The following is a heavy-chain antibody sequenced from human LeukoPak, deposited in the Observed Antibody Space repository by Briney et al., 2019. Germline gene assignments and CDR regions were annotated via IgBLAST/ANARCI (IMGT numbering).Heavy chain of an antibody. V-gene: IGHV3-30*18. CDR2: ISYDGSNK. D-gene: IGHD3-10*01. CDR1: GFTFSSYG. J-gene: IGHJ4*02. CDR3: AKDATMVRGVIIYFDY. Sequence: PGGSLRLSCAASGFTFSSYGMHWVRQAPGKGLEWVAVISYDGSNKYYADSVKGRFTNSRDNSKNTLYLQMNSLRAEDTAVYYCAKDATMVRGVIIYFDYWGQGTLVTVSS.